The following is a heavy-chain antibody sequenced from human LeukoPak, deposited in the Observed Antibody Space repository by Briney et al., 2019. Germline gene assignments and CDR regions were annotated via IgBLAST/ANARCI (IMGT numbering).Heavy chain of an antibody. CDR2: IYYSGST. CDR3: ASSPTAPGRDFDY. D-gene: IGHD4-17*01. V-gene: IGHV4-39*07. Sequence: PSQTLSPTCTVSGGSISSGSYYWGWIRQPPGKGLEWIGSIYYSGSTYYNPSLKSRVTISVDTSKNQFSLKLSSVTAADTAVYYCASSPTAPGRDFDYWGQGTLVTVSS. CDR1: GGSISSGSYY. J-gene: IGHJ4*02.